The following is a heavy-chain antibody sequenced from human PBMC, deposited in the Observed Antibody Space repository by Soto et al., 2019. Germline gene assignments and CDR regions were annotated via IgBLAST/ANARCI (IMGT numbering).Heavy chain of an antibody. CDR2: IWYDGSNK. Sequence: GGSLRLSCAASGFTFSSYGMHWVRQAPGKGLEWVAVIWYDGSNKYYADSVKGRFTISRDNSKNTLYLQMNSLRAEDTAVYYCARGRLVRDWFDTWGQGTLVTVSS. V-gene: IGHV3-33*01. CDR1: GFTFSSYG. CDR3: ARGRLVRDWFDT. J-gene: IGHJ5*02. D-gene: IGHD1-1*01.